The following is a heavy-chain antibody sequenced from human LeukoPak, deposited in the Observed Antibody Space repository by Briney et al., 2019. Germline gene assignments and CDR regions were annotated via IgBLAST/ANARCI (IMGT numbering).Heavy chain of an antibody. CDR2: IYYSGST. CDR3: ANAPAAAYYDFWSGYHAGFDY. J-gene: IGHJ4*02. Sequence: SETLSLTCTVSGGSFSSYYWSWIRQPPGKGLEWIGSIYYSGSTYYNPSLKSRVTISVDTSKNQFSLKLSSVTAADTAVYYCANAPAAAYYDFWSGYHAGFDYWGQGTLVTVSS. D-gene: IGHD3-3*01. CDR1: GGSFSSYY. V-gene: IGHV4-39*07.